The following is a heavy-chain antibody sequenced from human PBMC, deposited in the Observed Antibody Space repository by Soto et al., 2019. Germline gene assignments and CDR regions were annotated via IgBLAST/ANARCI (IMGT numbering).Heavy chain of an antibody. J-gene: IGHJ4*02. CDR1: GFTFSSYA. V-gene: IGHV3-30-3*01. CDR2: ISYDGSNK. Sequence: QVQLVESGGGVVQPGRSLRLSCAASGFTFSSYAMHWVRQAPGKGLEWVAVISYDGSNKYYADSVKGRFTISRDNSKNTLYLQMNSLRAEDTAVYYCARDYTTVTHNFDYWGQGTLDTVSS. CDR3: ARDYTTVTHNFDY. D-gene: IGHD4-17*01.